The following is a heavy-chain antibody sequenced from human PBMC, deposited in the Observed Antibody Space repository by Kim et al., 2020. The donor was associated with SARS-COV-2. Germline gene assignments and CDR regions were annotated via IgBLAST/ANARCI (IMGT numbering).Heavy chain of an antibody. V-gene: IGHV1-8*01. D-gene: IGHD3-10*01. CDR1: GYTFTSYD. CDR3: ARGLLVRGVFYYYYYMDV. CDR2: MNPNSGNT. J-gene: IGHJ6*03. Sequence: ASVKVSCKASGYTFTSYDINWVRQATGQGLEWMGWMNPNSGNTGYAQKFQGRVTMTRNTSTSTAYMELSSLRSEDTAVYYCARGLLVRGVFYYYYYMDVWGKGTTVTVSS.